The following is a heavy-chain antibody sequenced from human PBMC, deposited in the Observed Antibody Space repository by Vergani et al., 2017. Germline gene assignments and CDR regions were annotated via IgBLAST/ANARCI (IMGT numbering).Heavy chain of an antibody. CDR2: IYSGGST. CDR1: GFTVSSNY. V-gene: IGHV3-53*01. J-gene: IGHJ3*02. D-gene: IGHD1-26*01. Sequence: EVQPVESGGGLIQPGGSLRLSCAASGFTVSSNYMSWVRQAPGKGLEWVSVIYSGGSTYYADSVKGRFTISRDNSKNTLYLQMNSLRAEDTAVYYCARGGGSHSGSPLDAFDIWGQGTMVTVSS. CDR3: ARGGGSHSGSPLDAFDI.